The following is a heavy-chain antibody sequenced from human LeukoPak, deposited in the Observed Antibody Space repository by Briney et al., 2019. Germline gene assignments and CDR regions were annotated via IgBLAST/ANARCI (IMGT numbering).Heavy chain of an antibody. J-gene: IGHJ5*02. D-gene: IGHD2-21*02. CDR2: ITISSTYI. V-gene: IGHV3-21*01. CDR3: AREEAYCAGDCSPA. Sequence: GGSLRLTCAASGFTFSSYNMIWVRQAPGKGLEWVSSITISSTYIHYADSVRGRFTISRDNAKNSLYLQMNNLRAEDTAVYYCAREEAYCAGDCSPAWGQGTLVTVSP. CDR1: GFTFSSYN.